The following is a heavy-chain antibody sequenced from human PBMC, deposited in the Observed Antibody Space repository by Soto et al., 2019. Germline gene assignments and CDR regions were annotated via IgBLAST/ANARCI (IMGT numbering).Heavy chain of an antibody. CDR2: IWYDGSNK. Sequence: QVQLVESGGGVVQPGRSLRLPCAASGFTFSSYGMHWVRQAPGKGLEWVAVIWYDGSNKYYADSVKGRFTISRDNSKNTLYLQMNSLRAEDTAVYYCARGSSGWYYYYGMDVWGQGTTVTVSS. D-gene: IGHD6-19*01. CDR1: GFTFSSYG. CDR3: ARGSSGWYYYYGMDV. J-gene: IGHJ6*02. V-gene: IGHV3-33*01.